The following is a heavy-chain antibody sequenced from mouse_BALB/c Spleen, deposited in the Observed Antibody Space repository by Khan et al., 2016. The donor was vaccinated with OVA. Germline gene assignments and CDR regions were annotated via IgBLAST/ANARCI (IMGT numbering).Heavy chain of an antibody. D-gene: IGHD4-1*01. V-gene: IGHV1-5*01. Sequence: VQLKQSGTVLARPGASVKMSCKASGYTFTSYWMHWVKQRPGQGLEWIGDIYPGNTDTNYNQKFKGKAKLTAVTSTSTAYMELSSLTNEDSAVYYGTRRNWDVAWFAYWGQGTLVTVSA. CDR1: GYTFTSYW. CDR3: TRRNWDVAWFAY. J-gene: IGHJ3*01. CDR2: IYPGNTDT.